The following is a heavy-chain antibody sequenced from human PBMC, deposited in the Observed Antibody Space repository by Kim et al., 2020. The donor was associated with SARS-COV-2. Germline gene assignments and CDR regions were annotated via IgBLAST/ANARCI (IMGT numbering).Heavy chain of an antibody. J-gene: IGHJ3*02. V-gene: IGHV1-24*01. Sequence: ETIYAQKFQGRVTMTEDTSTDTAYMELSSLRSEDTAVYYCATGAWVAVDSWGQGTMVTVSS. CDR2: ET. CDR3: ATGAWVAVDS. D-gene: IGHD1-26*01.